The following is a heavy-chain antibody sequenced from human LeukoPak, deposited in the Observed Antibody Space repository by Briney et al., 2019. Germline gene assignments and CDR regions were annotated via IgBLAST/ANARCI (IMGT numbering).Heavy chain of an antibody. J-gene: IGHJ5*02. Sequence: PGRSLRHSCAASGFTFSNHGMHWVRQAPGKGPEWVALIWYDGSNKYYGESVKGRFTISRDNSKNTLYLQMNSLRAEDTAVYYCAKDPWSRYQLLIESNWFDPWGQGTLVTVSS. CDR1: GFTFSNHG. CDR2: IWYDGSNK. CDR3: AKDPWSRYQLLIESNWFDP. V-gene: IGHV3-33*06. D-gene: IGHD2-2*01.